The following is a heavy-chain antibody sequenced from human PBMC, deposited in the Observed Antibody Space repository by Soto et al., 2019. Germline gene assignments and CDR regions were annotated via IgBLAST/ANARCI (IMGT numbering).Heavy chain of an antibody. J-gene: IGHJ6*02. V-gene: IGHV3-30*18. D-gene: IGHD2-2*01. CDR3: AKGVVPAATYYYYYGMDV. Sequence: GGSLRLSCAASGFTFSSYGMHWVRQAPGKGLEWVAVISYDGSNKYYADSVKGRFTISRDNSKNTLYLQMNSLRAEDTAVYYCAKGVVPAATYYYYYGMDVWGQGTTVTVSS. CDR2: ISYDGSNK. CDR1: GFTFSSYG.